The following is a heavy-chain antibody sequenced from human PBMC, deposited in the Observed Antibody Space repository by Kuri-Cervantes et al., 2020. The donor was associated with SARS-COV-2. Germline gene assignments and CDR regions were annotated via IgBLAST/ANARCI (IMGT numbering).Heavy chain of an antibody. V-gene: IGHV1-69*06. CDR3: ARVSPLVGVTTWNAFDI. D-gene: IGHD1-26*01. CDR2: IIPIIGTA. CDR1: GGTFTTYA. J-gene: IGHJ3*02. Sequence: SVKVSCKASGGTFTTYAIDWVRQAPGQGLEWMGGIIPIIGTADYARKFQGRVTITADKSTSTAYMELSSLRSEDTAVYYCARVSPLVGVTTWNAFDIWGQGTMVTVSS.